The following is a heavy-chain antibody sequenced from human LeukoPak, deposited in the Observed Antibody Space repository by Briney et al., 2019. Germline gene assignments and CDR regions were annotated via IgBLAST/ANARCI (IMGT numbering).Heavy chain of an antibody. CDR3: ARDSNDDPVWYFNL. J-gene: IGHJ2*01. CDR2: INPNSGGT. D-gene: IGHD4-11*01. CDR1: GYTFTDYY. Sequence: ASVKVSCKASGYTFTDYYIHWVRQAPGQGLEGMGWINPNSGGTYYPQKFQGRVTMTRDTSINIAYMELSRLRSDDTAMYYCARDSNDDPVWYFNLWGRGTLVTVSS. V-gene: IGHV1-2*02.